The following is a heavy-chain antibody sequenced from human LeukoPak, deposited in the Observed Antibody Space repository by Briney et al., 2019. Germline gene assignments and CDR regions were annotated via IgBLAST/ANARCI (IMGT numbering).Heavy chain of an antibody. Sequence: PGGSLRLSCAPSGFTFSSYSMNCVRQAPGNGLEWVSYISSSSSTIYYADSVKGRFTISRDNATNSLYLQMNSLRAEDTAVYYCASSPRGYSYGVGYYYYMDVWGKGTTVTVTS. CDR1: GFTFSSYS. V-gene: IGHV3-48*01. CDR2: ISSSSSTI. CDR3: ASSPRGYSYGVGYYYYMDV. D-gene: IGHD5-18*01. J-gene: IGHJ6*03.